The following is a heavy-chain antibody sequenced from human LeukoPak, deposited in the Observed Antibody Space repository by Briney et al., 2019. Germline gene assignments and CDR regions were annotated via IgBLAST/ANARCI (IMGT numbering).Heavy chain of an antibody. J-gene: IGHJ6*04. CDR2: ISGSGGST. V-gene: IGHV3-23*01. D-gene: IGHD2-2*01. Sequence: AGGSLRLSCAASGFTFSSYAMSWVRQAPGKGLEWVSAISGSGGSTYYADSVKGRFTISRDNSKNTLYLQMNSLRAEDTAVYYCAKSDCSSTSCSYYYYYGMDVWGKGTTVTVPS. CDR3: AKSDCSSTSCSYYYYYGMDV. CDR1: GFTFSSYA.